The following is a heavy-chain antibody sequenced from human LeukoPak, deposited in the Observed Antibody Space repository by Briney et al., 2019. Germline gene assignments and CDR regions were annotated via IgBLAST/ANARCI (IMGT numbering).Heavy chain of an antibody. CDR3: ARSYVTATTSYYYYGMDV. Sequence: SVKVSCKASGGTFSSYAISWVRQAPGQGLEWMGGIIPIFGTANYAQKFQGRVTITADESTSTAYMELSSLRSEDTAVYYCARSYVTATTSYYYYGMDVWGQGTTVTVSS. CDR2: IIPIFGTA. J-gene: IGHJ6*02. V-gene: IGHV1-69*13. CDR1: GGTFSSYA. D-gene: IGHD4-17*01.